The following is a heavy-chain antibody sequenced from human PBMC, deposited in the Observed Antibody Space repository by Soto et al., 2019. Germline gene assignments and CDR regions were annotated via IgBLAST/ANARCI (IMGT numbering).Heavy chain of an antibody. CDR1: GYTFTSYA. J-gene: IGHJ6*02. CDR3: ARALAVADDYYYYGMDV. D-gene: IGHD6-19*01. CDR2: INAGNGNT. Sequence: QVQLVQSGAEVKKPGASVKVSCKASGYTFTSYAMHWVRQAPGQRLEWMGWINAGNGNTKYSQKFQGRVTITRDTSASTAYMELSSLRSEDTAVYYCARALAVADDYYYYGMDVWGQGTTVTVSS. V-gene: IGHV1-3*01.